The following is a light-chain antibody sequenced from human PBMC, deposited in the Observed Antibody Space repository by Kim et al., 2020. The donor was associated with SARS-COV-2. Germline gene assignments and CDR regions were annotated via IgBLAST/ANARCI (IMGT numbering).Light chain of an antibody. J-gene: IGKJ1*01. Sequence: PGESATLSCRASQSISSSYFAWYQQKPGQAPRLLIFASNRATGIPDRFSGSGSGTDFTLTISRLEPEDFATYYCHHYDNSPRTFGQGTKVDIK. CDR1: QSISSSY. CDR3: HHYDNSPRT. V-gene: IGKV3-20*01. CDR2: AS.